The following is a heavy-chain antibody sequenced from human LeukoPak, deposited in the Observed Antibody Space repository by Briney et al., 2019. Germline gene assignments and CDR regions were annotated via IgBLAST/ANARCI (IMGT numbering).Heavy chain of an antibody. CDR2: IWYDGSNK. D-gene: IGHD6-19*01. J-gene: IGHJ4*02. CDR1: GFTFSSYG. Sequence: PGGSLRLSCAASGFTFSSYGMHWVRQAPGKGLEWVAVIWYDGSNKYYADSVEGRFTISRDNSKNTLYLQMNSLRAEDTAVYYCAKDRYDSSGWYGDYFDYWGQGTLVTVSS. CDR3: AKDRYDSSGWYGDYFDY. V-gene: IGHV3-33*06.